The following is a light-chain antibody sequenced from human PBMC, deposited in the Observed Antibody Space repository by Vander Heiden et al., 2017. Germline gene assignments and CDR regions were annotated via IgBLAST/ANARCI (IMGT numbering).Light chain of an antibody. CDR2: EDT. CDR3: SSYTSHNTFR. J-gene: IGLJ1*01. V-gene: IGLV2-18*03. Sequence: QSALTQPPSVSGSPGQPVTISSTGTTSHVGGFNRVCWYQQPPGTVPKLIIYEDTHRPSGDPDRFPTSKSSTTACLTTTGLQPEDEADYYCSSYTSHNTFRFGTGTKVTVL. CDR1: TSHVGGFNR.